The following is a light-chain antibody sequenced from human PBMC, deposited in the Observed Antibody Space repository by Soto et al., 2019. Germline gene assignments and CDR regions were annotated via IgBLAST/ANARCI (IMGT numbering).Light chain of an antibody. CDR2: YAS. Sequence: IVLTHAPATLSFSPGEIATLSVRASHSVSNYLAWYQQKPVQAPRLLIYYASNRATGIPARFSGSGSGTDFTLTISSLEPEDFGVYYCQQRYNWPLTFGGGTKVDIK. CDR1: HSVSNY. J-gene: IGKJ4*01. CDR3: QQRYNWPLT. V-gene: IGKV3-11*01.